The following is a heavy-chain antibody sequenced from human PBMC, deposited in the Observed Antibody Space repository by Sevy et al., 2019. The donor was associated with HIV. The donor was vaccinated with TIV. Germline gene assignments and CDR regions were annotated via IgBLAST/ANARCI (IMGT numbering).Heavy chain of an antibody. CDR2: SWFDGSNT. V-gene: IGHV3-33*01. Sequence: GGSLRLSCAASGVTFSTYGMHWVRQAPGKGLERVAVSWFDGSNTYYADSVKDRFTISRAIAKNTLHLQMNSLRVEDTAVYYCARDLEFYDYGDYGPAFMPDYWGQGTLVTVSS. J-gene: IGHJ4*02. CDR1: GVTFSTYG. D-gene: IGHD4-17*01. CDR3: ARDLEFYDYGDYGPAFMPDY.